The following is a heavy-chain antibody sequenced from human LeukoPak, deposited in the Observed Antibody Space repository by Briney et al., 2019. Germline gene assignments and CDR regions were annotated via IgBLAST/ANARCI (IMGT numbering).Heavy chain of an antibody. V-gene: IGHV3-23*01. Sequence: GASLRLSCAASGFTFSTFAMIWVRQPPGKGLEWVSSIFPSSGEIHYAESVRGRFTISRDNSKSTVSMQMNSLRAEDTAIYYCPTYRQVLLPVESWGQGTLVTVSS. D-gene: IGHD2-8*02. CDR1: GFTFSTFA. CDR3: PTYRQVLLPVES. CDR2: IFPSSGEI. J-gene: IGHJ4*02.